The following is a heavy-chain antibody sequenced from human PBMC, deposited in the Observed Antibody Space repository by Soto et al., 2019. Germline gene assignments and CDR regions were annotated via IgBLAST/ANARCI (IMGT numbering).Heavy chain of an antibody. Sequence: GGSLRLSCAASGFTFSLHGMHWVRQAPGKGLEWVAVIWNDGSEKNYADSVKGRFTLSGDSSKNTLYLEMNSLRVEDTAVYYCARVGHNGYDLDFDYWGQGTLVTVSS. CDR3: ARVGHNGYDLDFDY. CDR2: IWNDGSEK. D-gene: IGHD5-12*01. V-gene: IGHV3-33*01. J-gene: IGHJ4*02. CDR1: GFTFSLHG.